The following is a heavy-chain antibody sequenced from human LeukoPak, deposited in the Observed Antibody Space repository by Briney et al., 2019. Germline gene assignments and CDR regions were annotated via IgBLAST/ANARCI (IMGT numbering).Heavy chain of an antibody. J-gene: IGHJ2*01. V-gene: IGHV4-34*01. CDR1: GGSFSGYY. CDR2: INHSGST. Sequence: SETLSLTCAVYGGSFSGYYWSWIRQPLGKGLEWIGEINHSGSTNYNPSLKSRVTISVDTSNNQFSLKLSSATAADTAVYYCARGLSRDGYKTSPRWYFDLWGRGTLVTVSS. D-gene: IGHD5-24*01. CDR3: ARGLSRDGYKTSPRWYFDL.